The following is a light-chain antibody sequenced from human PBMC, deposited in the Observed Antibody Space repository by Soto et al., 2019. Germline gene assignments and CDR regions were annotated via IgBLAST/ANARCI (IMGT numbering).Light chain of an antibody. CDR1: SSNIGAGYD. Sequence: QSVLTQPPSASGAPGQRVTISCTGSSSNIGAGYDVHWYQQLPGTAPKLLIYGNSNRPSGVPDRFSGSKSGTSASLAITGLQAEDEADYYCQSYDNSLSGSRVFGTGTKLTVL. J-gene: IGLJ1*01. CDR2: GNS. V-gene: IGLV1-40*01. CDR3: QSYDNSLSGSRV.